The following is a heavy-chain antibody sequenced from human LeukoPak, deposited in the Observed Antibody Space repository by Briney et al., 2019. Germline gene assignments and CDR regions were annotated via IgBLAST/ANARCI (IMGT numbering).Heavy chain of an antibody. J-gene: IGHJ4*02. V-gene: IGHV1-18*01. CDR1: GYTFTNYG. CDR2: ISTYNDNT. D-gene: IGHD3-16*01. CDR3: ARDNDSRDPPHFDY. Sequence: GASVKVSCKASGYTFTNYGITWVRQAPGQGLEWMGWISTYNDNTNYAQKFQGRVTMSTDTSTSTAYMELRGLTSDDTAVYYCARDNDSRDPPHFDYWGQGTLVTVSS.